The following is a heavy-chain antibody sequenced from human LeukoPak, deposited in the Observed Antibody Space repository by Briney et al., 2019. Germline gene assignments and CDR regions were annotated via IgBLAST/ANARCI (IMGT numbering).Heavy chain of an antibody. V-gene: IGHV4-34*01. CDR2: INHSGST. D-gene: IGHD1-26*01. CDR3: ARDAGASPYSAFFDY. J-gene: IGHJ4*02. Sequence: SETLSLTCAVYGVSFSGYYWSWIRQPPGKGLEWIGEINHSGSTNYNPSLKSRVTISVDTSKNQFSLKLSSVTAADTAVYYCARDAGASPYSAFFDYWGQGTLVTVSS. CDR1: GVSFSGYY.